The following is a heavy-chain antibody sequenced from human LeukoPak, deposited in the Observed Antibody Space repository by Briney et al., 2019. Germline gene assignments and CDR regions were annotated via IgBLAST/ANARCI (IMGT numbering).Heavy chain of an antibody. Sequence: SETLSLTCTVSGGSISSYYWSWIRQPPGKGLEWIGYIYYSGSTNHNPSLKSRVTISVDTSRNQFSLKLSSVTAADTAVYYCARDKTGTPLNWFDPWGQGTLVTVSS. D-gene: IGHD1-7*01. CDR3: ARDKTGTPLNWFDP. J-gene: IGHJ5*02. V-gene: IGHV4-59*01. CDR2: IYYSGST. CDR1: GGSISSYY.